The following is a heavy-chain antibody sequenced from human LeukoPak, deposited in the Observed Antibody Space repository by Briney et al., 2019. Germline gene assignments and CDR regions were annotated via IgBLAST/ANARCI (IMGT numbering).Heavy chain of an antibody. D-gene: IGHD5-12*01. J-gene: IGHJ4*02. V-gene: IGHV1-46*01. Sequence: ASVKVSCKASGYTLTSYYMHWVRQAPGQGLEWMGIIHPSGGSTSYAQKFQGRVTMTRDTSTSTVYMELSSLRSEDTAVYYCARDSLSGYELNYWGQGTLVTVSS. CDR2: IHPSGGST. CDR3: ARDSLSGYELNY. CDR1: GYTLTSYY.